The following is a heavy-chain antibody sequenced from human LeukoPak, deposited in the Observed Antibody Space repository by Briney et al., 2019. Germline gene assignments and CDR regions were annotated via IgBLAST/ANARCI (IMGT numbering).Heavy chain of an antibody. CDR3: ARTGYYGSGDY. Sequence: SETLSLTCTVSGYSISSGYYWGWIRQPPGKGLEWIGSIYHSGSTYYNPSLKSRVTISVDTSKNQFSLKLSSVTAADTAVYYCARTGYYGSGDYWGQGTLVTVSS. CDR1: GYSISSGYY. CDR2: IYHSGST. D-gene: IGHD3-10*01. V-gene: IGHV4-38-2*02. J-gene: IGHJ4*02.